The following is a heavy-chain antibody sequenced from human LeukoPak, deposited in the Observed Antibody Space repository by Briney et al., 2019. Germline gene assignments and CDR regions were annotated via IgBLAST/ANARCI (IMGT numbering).Heavy chain of an antibody. CDR2: LNPNSGGT. CDR1: GYTFTGYY. J-gene: IGHJ5*02. CDR3: AKDHGDYVQYNWFDP. V-gene: IGHV1-2*02. D-gene: IGHD4-17*01. Sequence: ASVKVSCKASGYTFTGYYMHWVRQAPGQGLEWLGWLNPNSGGTKYARKFQGRVTMTRDTSIRTAYMELSGLKSDDTAVYYCAKDHGDYVQYNWFDPWGQGTLVTVSS.